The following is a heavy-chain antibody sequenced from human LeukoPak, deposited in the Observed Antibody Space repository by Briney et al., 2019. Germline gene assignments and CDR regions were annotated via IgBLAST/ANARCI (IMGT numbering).Heavy chain of an antibody. Sequence: GGSLRLSCAASGFTFSSYAMSWVRQAPGKGLEWVSAISGSGGSTYYADSVRGRFTISRDNSKNTLYLQMNSLRAEDTAVYYCARDRGGVAITYYFDYWGQGTLVTVSS. CDR3: ARDRGGVAITYYFDY. CDR2: ISGSGGST. J-gene: IGHJ4*02. CDR1: GFTFSSYA. D-gene: IGHD3-16*01. V-gene: IGHV3-23*01.